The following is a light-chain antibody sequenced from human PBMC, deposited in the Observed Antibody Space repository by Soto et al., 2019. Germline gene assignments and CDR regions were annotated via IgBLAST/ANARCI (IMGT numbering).Light chain of an antibody. V-gene: IGKV3-15*01. CDR1: QSVSRN. CDR2: DAS. Sequence: EIVMTQSPATLSVSPGERATLSCRASQSVSRNVAWYQQKPGLAPRLLIHDASTRATGISVRLSGSGSGTEFTLTISSLQSEDCAVYYCQQYNSWLWTFGQGTKVEIK. CDR3: QQYNSWLWT. J-gene: IGKJ1*01.